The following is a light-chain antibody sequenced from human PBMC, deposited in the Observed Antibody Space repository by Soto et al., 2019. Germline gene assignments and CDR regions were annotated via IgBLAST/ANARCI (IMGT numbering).Light chain of an antibody. Sequence: QSVLTQPPSASGTPGQRVTISCSGSSSNIGSNTVSWYQQVPGTAPKLLIYSNNQRPSGVPDRFSGSKSGTSASLATSGLQSEDEADYCCAAWDDSLNALVFGTGTKLTVL. V-gene: IGLV1-44*01. CDR3: AAWDDSLNALV. CDR1: SSNIGSNT. J-gene: IGLJ1*01. CDR2: SNN.